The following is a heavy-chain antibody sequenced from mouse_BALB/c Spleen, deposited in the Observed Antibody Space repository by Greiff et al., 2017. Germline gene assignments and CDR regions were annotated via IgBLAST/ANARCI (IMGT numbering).Heavy chain of an antibody. CDR3: ARLDGYYFDY. CDR1: GYTFTSYW. Sequence: VQLQQSGAELAKPGASVKMSCKASGYTFTSYWMHWVKQRPGQGLEWIGYINPSTGYTEYNQKFKDKATLTADKSSSTAYMQLSSLTSEDSAVYYCARLDGYYFDYWGKGTTLTVSS. J-gene: IGHJ2*01. CDR2: INPSTGYT. D-gene: IGHD1-2*01. V-gene: IGHV1-7*01.